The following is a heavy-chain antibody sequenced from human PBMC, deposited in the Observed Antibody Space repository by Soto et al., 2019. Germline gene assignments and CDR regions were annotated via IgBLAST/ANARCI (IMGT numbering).Heavy chain of an antibody. CDR2: INIYGGGT. D-gene: IGHD3-22*01. CDR3: ARALYYYDNSGLAF. CDR1: GYTFTSYG. V-gene: IGHV1-18*01. J-gene: IGHJ4*02. Sequence: QVHLEQSGPEVKKPGASVKVSCKASGYTFTSYGISWVRLAPGQGLEWMGWINIYGGGTNYAQKYQDRVTMARDTSSNTVYLEMSSLTSDDTAIYYCARALYYYDNSGLAFWGQGTLVTVSS.